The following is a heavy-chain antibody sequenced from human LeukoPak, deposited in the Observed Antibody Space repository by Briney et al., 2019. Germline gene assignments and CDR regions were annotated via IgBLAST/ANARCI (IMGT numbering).Heavy chain of an antibody. CDR3: ARHGIYGGDLLFAY. J-gene: IGHJ4*02. D-gene: IGHD2-21*01. CDR2: IYPGDSDT. CDR1: GHLFTNSW. Sequence: GESLKISCKVSGHLFTNSWFGWVRQMPGKGLEWMGIIYPGDSDTRYSPSFQGQVTISADTPISPAYRQGSSLKASDTAMYYCARHGIYGGDLLFAYWGQGTLVTVSS. V-gene: IGHV5-51*01.